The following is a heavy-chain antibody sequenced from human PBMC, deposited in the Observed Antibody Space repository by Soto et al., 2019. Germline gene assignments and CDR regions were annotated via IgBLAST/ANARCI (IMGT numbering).Heavy chain of an antibody. J-gene: IGHJ6*02. CDR2: IGTAGDT. V-gene: IGHV3-13*04. Sequence: EVQLVESGGGLVQPGGSLRLSCAASGFTFSSYDMHWVRQATGKGLEWVSAIGTAGDTYYPGSVKGRFTISRENAKNSLYXXMXSXXAGDTAVYYCARGNPELAIPHCSGGSCYSYYGMDVWGQGTTVTVSS. CDR3: ARGNPELAIPHCSGGSCYSYYGMDV. CDR1: GFTFSSYD. D-gene: IGHD2-15*01.